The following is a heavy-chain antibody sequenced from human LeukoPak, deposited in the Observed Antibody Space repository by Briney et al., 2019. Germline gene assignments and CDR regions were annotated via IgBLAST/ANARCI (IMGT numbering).Heavy chain of an antibody. Sequence: GSSVKVSCKASGATFSTYAITGVRQPPGQGLGWMGGFIPIFGTANYAQKFQGRVTITTDESTSTAYMELSSLRSEDTAVYYCAREGIAAARGYMDVWGKGTTVTVYS. V-gene: IGHV1-69*05. D-gene: IGHD6-13*01. CDR3: AREGIAAARGYMDV. CDR1: GATFSTYA. CDR2: FIPIFGTA. J-gene: IGHJ6*03.